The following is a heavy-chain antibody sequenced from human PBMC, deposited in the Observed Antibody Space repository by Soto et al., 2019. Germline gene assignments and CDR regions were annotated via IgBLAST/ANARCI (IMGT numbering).Heavy chain of an antibody. V-gene: IGHV3-21*01. J-gene: IGHJ6*03. CDR2: ISSSSSYI. Sequence: GGSLRLSCAASGFTFSSYSMNWVRQAPGKGLEWVSSISSSSSYIYYAGSVKGRFTISRDNAKNSLYLQMNSLGAEDTAVYYCARVVSGKPKGIDYYYMDVWGKGTTVTVSS. CDR1: GFTFSSYS. D-gene: IGHD1-26*01. CDR3: ARVVSGKPKGIDYYYMDV.